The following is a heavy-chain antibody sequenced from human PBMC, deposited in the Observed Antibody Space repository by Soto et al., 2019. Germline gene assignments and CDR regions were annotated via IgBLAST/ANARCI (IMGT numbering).Heavy chain of an antibody. Sequence: EVQLLDSGGGLVQPGGSLRLSGAASGFSFSSYAMVWVRQAPGKGLEWVSVISARGGRSYFADSVKGRFTISRDNSKNVLSLEMNSLRAEGTAIYFCAKGSIEYSASVDNWGQGTVVLVSS. V-gene: IGHV3-23*01. J-gene: IGHJ4*02. D-gene: IGHD5-12*01. CDR1: GFSFSSYA. CDR3: AKGSIEYSASVDN. CDR2: ISARGGRS.